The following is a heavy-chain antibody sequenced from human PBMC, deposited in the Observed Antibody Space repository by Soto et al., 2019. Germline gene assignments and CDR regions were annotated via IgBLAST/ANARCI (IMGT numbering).Heavy chain of an antibody. D-gene: IGHD3-22*01. CDR1: GYTFTSYA. V-gene: IGHV1-3*01. CDR3: ARGKTYYYDSSGFTTFDY. J-gene: IGHJ4*02. CDR2: INAGNGNT. Sequence: QVQLVQSGAEVKKPGASVKVSCKASGYTFTSYAMHWVRQAPGQRLEWMGWINAGNGNTKYSQKFQGRVTITRDTXAXTXXMELSSLRSEDTAVYYCARGKTYYYDSSGFTTFDYWGQGTLVTVSS.